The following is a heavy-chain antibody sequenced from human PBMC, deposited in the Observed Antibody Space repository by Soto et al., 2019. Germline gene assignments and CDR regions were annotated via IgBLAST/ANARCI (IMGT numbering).Heavy chain of an antibody. V-gene: IGHV1-69*12. Sequence: QVQLVQSGAEVKKPESSVRVSCKASGGTFNSYAITWVRQAPGQGLEWMGGTIPMFGTTNYAEKFQGRVTSRADESTNTAYMELSSLRSEDTAVYYCTRCGIRYHSIGYYLGIDGMDVWGQGTTVIVSS. CDR1: GGTFNSYA. CDR3: TRCGIRYHSIGYYLGIDGMDV. J-gene: IGHJ6*02. CDR2: TIPMFGTT. D-gene: IGHD3-22*01.